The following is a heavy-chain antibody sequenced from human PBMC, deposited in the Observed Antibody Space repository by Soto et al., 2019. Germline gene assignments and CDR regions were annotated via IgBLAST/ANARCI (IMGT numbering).Heavy chain of an antibody. J-gene: IGHJ6*03. V-gene: IGHV3-23*01. CDR2: ISGGDGST. D-gene: IGHD2-15*01. CDR1: GLTFHFYC. CDR3: AKDSTPLGYYYFYIDV. Sequence: PGGSLRLSCTASGLTFHFYCMSWVRQNPGKGLEWVSAISGGDGSTYYADSVKGRFTISRDNSKNTLYLQMVNLRADDTAVYYCAKDSTPLGYYYFYIDVWGKGTTVTVSS.